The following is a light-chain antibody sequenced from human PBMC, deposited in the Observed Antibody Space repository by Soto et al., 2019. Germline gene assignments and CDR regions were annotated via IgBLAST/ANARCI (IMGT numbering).Light chain of an antibody. CDR1: SSDVGDYNY. Sequence: QSVLTQPPSASGSPGQSFTISCTGTSSDVGDYNYVSWYQQHPGKAPKLMIYEVTKRPSGVPDRFSGSKSGNTASLTVSGLQAEDEADYYCSSYAAGNNYVFGAGTKLTVL. CDR3: SSYAAGNNYV. V-gene: IGLV2-8*01. CDR2: EVT. J-gene: IGLJ1*01.